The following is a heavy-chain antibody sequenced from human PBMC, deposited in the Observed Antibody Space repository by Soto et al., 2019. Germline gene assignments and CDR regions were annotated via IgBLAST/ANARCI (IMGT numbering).Heavy chain of an antibody. CDR1: GGFVSSGSYY. Sequence: QVQLQQWGAGLLKPSETLSLTCAVYGGFVSSGSYYWSWIRQPPGKGLEWIGEMSHSGGTHFNPSLKIRVTRSVDTSKNHFSLKMASVTAAETAVYYCARVERGTATTVVDAFDIWGPGTMVTVSS. CDR2: MSHSGGT. D-gene: IGHD1-1*01. V-gene: IGHV4-34*01. J-gene: IGHJ3*02. CDR3: ARVERGTATTVVDAFDI.